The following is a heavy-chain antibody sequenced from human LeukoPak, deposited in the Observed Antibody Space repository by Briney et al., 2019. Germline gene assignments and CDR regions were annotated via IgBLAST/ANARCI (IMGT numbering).Heavy chain of an antibody. CDR1: GFTFRDAW. V-gene: IGHV3-15*01. CDR2: IRSKTDGGTT. J-gene: IGHJ1*01. Sequence: KPGGSLRLSCAASGFTFRDAWMTWVRQAPGKGLEWVGRIRSKTDGGTTDYAVSVQGGFTISRDDSKNTLYLQMSSLKTEDTAVYYCAKHIYEVVSIQQWGQGTLVTVSS. D-gene: IGHD3-22*01. CDR3: AKHIYEVVSIQQ.